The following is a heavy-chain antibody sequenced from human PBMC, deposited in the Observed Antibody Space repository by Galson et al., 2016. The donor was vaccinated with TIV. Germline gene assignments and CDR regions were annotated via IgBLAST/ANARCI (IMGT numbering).Heavy chain of an antibody. V-gene: IGHV3-7*01. CDR2: INQDASKK. D-gene: IGHD6-13*01. CDR1: GFTLANYW. CDR3: ARAMAAAVSY. J-gene: IGHJ4*02. Sequence: SLRLSCAASGFTLANYWINWVRQAPGKGLEWVANINQDASKKYYVESVKGRFTISRDNAKNSVYLQMNSLGAGDAAVYYCARAMAAAVSYWGQGTLVTVSS.